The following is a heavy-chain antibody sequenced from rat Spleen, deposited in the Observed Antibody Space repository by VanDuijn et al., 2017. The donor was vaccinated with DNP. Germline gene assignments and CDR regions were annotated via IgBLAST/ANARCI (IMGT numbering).Heavy chain of an antibody. J-gene: IGHJ4*01. CDR2: ITRSGGDT. CDR3: AREEQLSLYYAMDA. D-gene: IGHD1-2*01. Sequence: EVQLVESGGDLVQPGRSLKLSCVAFGFTFNDYWMAWIRQVPGKGLEWVASITRSGGDTYYPDSVKGRFTISRDNAKNTLYLQMNSLRSEDTATYYCAREEQLSLYYAMDAWGQGTSVTVSS. CDR1: GFTFNDYW. V-gene: IGHV5-31*01.